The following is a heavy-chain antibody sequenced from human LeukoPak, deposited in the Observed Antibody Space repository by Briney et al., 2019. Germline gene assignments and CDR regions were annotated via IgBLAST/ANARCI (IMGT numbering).Heavy chain of an antibody. J-gene: IGHJ5*02. CDR1: GFTFSDYG. CDR3: ARVGTAATTNNWFDH. Sequence: PGGSLRLSCVVSGFTFSDYGMNWVRQAPGKGLEGVAFIDSGSSIIHYADSVKGRFTISRDNAKNSLYLEMYSLQAEDTAMYYCARVGTAATTNNWFDHWGQGTLVTVSP. V-gene: IGHV3-48*01. CDR2: IDSGSSII. D-gene: IGHD4-11*01.